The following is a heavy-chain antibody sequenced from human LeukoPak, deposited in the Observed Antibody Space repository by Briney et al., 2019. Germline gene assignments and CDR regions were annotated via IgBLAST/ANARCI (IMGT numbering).Heavy chain of an antibody. CDR2: ISSSSSYT. CDR1: GFTLSDYY. D-gene: IGHD6-19*01. Sequence: GGSLRLSCAASGFTLSDYYMSWIGQAPGKRLEGFSYISSSSSYTNYADSVKGRFTISRDNAKNSLYLQMNSLRAEDTAVYYCARQPGYSSGWYDYWGQGTLVTVSS. CDR3: ARQPGYSSGWYDY. V-gene: IGHV3-11*06. J-gene: IGHJ4*02.